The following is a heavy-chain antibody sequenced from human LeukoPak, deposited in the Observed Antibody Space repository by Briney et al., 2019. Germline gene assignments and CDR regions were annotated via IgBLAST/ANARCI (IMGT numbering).Heavy chain of an antibody. Sequence: GGSLRLSCAASGFTFSSYSMNWVRQAPGKGLEWVSSISSSSSYIYYADSVKGRFTISRDNAKNSLYLQMNSLRAEDTAVYYCARDDTAGDIPYYYYGMDVWGQGTTVTVSS. CDR1: GFTFSSYS. V-gene: IGHV3-21*01. CDR2: ISSSSSYI. D-gene: IGHD2-15*01. J-gene: IGHJ6*02. CDR3: ARDDTAGDIPYYYYGMDV.